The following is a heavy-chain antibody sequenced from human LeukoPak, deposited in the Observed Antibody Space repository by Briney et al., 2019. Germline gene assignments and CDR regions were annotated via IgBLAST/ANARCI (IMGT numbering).Heavy chain of an antibody. CDR3: ARALTYYYDSSGYGGPGNYYYGMDV. CDR2: ITRTGRI. CDR1: GGSFSGYY. Sequence: SETLSLTCAVYGGSFSGYYWSWIRQPPEKGLDWIGEITRTGRINYNPSLKSRVTISVDRYKNQFSLKLSSVTAADTAVYYCARALTYYYDSSGYGGPGNYYYGMDVWGQGTTVTVSS. V-gene: IGHV4-34*01. D-gene: IGHD3-22*01. J-gene: IGHJ6*02.